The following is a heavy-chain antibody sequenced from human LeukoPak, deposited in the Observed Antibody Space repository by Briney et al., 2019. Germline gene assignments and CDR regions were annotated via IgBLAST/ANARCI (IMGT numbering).Heavy chain of an antibody. J-gene: IGHJ6*03. D-gene: IGHD3-3*01. V-gene: IGHV1-46*01. CDR2: INPSGGST. Sequence: ASVKVSCKASGYTFTSYYMHWVRQAPGQGLEWMGIINPSGGSTSYAQKFQGRVTVTRDTSTSTVYMELSSLRSEDTAVYYCARVGGITIFGVGHGYMDVWGKGTTVTVSS. CDR3: ARVGGITIFGVGHGYMDV. CDR1: GYTFTSYY.